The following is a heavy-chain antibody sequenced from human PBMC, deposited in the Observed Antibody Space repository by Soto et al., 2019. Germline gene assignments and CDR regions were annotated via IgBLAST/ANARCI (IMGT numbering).Heavy chain of an antibody. J-gene: IGHJ3*02. CDR3: LGERDYQAFDI. D-gene: IGHD3-16*01. Sequence: DVQLVESGGGLVRPGGSLRLSCAASGFSVTTSWMSWVRQAPGEGLEWVANIKQDGSEKNYVDSVKGRFTISRDNAKNSLYLQMNSLRAEDTAVYFCLGERDYQAFDIWGQGTLVTVSS. CDR2: IKQDGSEK. V-gene: IGHV3-7*04. CDR1: GFSVTTSW.